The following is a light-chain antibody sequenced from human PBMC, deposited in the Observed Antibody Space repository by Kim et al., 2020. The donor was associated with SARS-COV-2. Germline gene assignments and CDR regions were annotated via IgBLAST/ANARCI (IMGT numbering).Light chain of an antibody. CDR1: QDIRKF. J-gene: IGKJ5*01. CDR2: DAS. V-gene: IGKV1-33*01. CDR3: QQYNNLQAIT. Sequence: SVGDSVTNTCQASQDIRKFLNWYQHKPGKAPELLSSDASTLRTGVPSRFSGSASGTHFTYTISNLQPEDIATYYCQQYNNLQAITFGQGTRLEIK.